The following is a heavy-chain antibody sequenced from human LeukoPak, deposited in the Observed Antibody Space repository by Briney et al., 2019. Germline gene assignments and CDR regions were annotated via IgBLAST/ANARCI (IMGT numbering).Heavy chain of an antibody. CDR1: GFTFSSYA. D-gene: IGHD3-9*01. CDR2: ISYDGSNK. J-gene: IGHJ4*02. Sequence: GGSLGLSCAASGFTFSSYAMHWVRQAPGKGLEWVAVISYDGSNKYYADSVKGRFTISRDNSKNTLYLQMNSLRAEDTAVYYCARFPDFDWLFFDYWGQGTLVTVSS. CDR3: ARFPDFDWLFFDY. V-gene: IGHV3-30*04.